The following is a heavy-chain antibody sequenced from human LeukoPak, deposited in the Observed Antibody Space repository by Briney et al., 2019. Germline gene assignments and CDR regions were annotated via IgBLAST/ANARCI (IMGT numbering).Heavy chain of an antibody. D-gene: IGHD6-13*01. CDR2: ISSSSSYI. V-gene: IGHV3-21*01. J-gene: IGHJ4*02. CDR3: ARDEGIAAAAFDY. CDR1: GFTFSSYS. Sequence: GGSLRLSCAASGFTFSSYSMNWVRQAPGKGLEWVSSISSSSSYIYYADSVKGRFTISRDNAKNSLYLQMNSQSAEDTAVYYCARDEGIAAAAFDYWGQGTLVTVSS.